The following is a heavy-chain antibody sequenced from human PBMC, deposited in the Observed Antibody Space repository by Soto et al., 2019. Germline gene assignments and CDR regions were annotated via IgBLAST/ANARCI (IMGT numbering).Heavy chain of an antibody. D-gene: IGHD3-22*01. CDR2: IRSKAYGGTT. V-gene: IGHV3-49*03. CDR1: GFTFGDYA. Sequence: GGSLRLSCTASGFTFGDYAMSWFRQAPGKGLEWVGFIRSKAYGGTTEYAASVKGRLTISRDDSKSIAYLQMNSLKTEDTVVYYCTRVSDYYDSSGYFFFDYWGQGTLVTVSS. CDR3: TRVSDYYDSSGYFFFDY. J-gene: IGHJ4*02.